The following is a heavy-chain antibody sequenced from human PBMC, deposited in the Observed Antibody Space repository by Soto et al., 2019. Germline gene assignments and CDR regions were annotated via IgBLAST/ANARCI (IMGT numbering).Heavy chain of an antibody. CDR1: GFTFSSYG. Sequence: LRLSCAASGFTFSSYGMHWVRRAPGKGLEWVAVISYDGSNKYYADSVKGRFTISRDNSKNTLYLQMNSLRAEDTAVYYCAKEMDIVVVPAARPYYYYGMDVWGQGTTVTVSS. V-gene: IGHV3-30*18. CDR3: AKEMDIVVVPAARPYYYYGMDV. J-gene: IGHJ6*02. D-gene: IGHD2-2*03. CDR2: ISYDGSNK.